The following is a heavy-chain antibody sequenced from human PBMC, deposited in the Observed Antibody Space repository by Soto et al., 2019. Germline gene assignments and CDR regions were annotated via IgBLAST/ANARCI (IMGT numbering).Heavy chain of an antibody. CDR1: GFTFSSYA. Sequence: GGSLRLSCAASGFTFSSYALNWVRQAPGKGLQWVSGISGGGGGTHYTDSVKGRFTISRDNSKNTLFLQMNSLRAEDTAVYFCAKGSHYDILTAYHAFDFWGPGTLGTVSS. CDR2: ISGGGGGT. J-gene: IGHJ5*01. V-gene: IGHV3-23*01. CDR3: AKGSHYDILTAYHAFDF. D-gene: IGHD3-9*01.